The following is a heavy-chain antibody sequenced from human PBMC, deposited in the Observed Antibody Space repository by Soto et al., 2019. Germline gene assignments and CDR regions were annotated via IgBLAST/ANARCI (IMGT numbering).Heavy chain of an antibody. Sequence: SETLSLTCTVSGDSVTSGNYYWSWIRQPPGKGLEWIGHIYYSGSTNYSPSLKSRVTISLDTSNNQFSLKVTSVTAADTAVYYCPMIPVHTSMIYCFNTWGQGTLVTVSS. CDR3: PMIPVHTSMIYCFNT. D-gene: IGHD3-16*01. V-gene: IGHV4-61*01. CDR1: GDSVTSGNYY. J-gene: IGHJ5*01. CDR2: IYYSGST.